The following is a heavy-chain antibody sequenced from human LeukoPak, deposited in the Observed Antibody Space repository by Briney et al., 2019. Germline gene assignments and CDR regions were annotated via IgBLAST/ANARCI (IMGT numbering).Heavy chain of an antibody. J-gene: IGHJ3*02. CDR2: IYWNDDK. CDR3: AHRVWVGESGDGFDI. V-gene: IGHV2-5*01. CDR1: GFSLTTSGVS. Sequence: SGPTLVKPTQTLTLTCTFSGFSLTTSGVSVGWIRQPPGKALEWLALIYWNDDKRYSPSLKSRLTITKDTSKNQVVLTMTKMDPVDTGTYYCAHRVWVGESGDGFDIWGQGTMVTVAS. D-gene: IGHD3-10*01.